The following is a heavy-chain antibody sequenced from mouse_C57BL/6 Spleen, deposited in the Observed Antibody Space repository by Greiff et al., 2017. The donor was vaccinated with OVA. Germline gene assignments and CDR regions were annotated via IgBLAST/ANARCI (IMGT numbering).Heavy chain of an antibody. CDR2: ISGGGGNT. V-gene: IGHV5-9*01. CDR1: GFTFSSYT. Sequence: DVKLVESGGGLVKPGGSLKLSCAASGFTFSSYTMSWVRQTPEKRLEWVATISGGGGNTYYPDSVKGRFTISRDNAKNTLYLQMSSLRSEDTALYYCARHGYAFDYWGQGTTLTVSS. J-gene: IGHJ2*01. D-gene: IGHD2-2*01. CDR3: ARHGYAFDY.